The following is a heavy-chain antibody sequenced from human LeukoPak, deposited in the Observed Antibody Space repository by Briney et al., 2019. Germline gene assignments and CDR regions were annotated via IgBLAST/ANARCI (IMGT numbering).Heavy chain of an antibody. CDR1: GFTFSSYG. J-gene: IGHJ4*02. D-gene: IGHD3-22*01. Sequence: PGRSLRLSCAASGFTFSSYGMHWVRQAPGKGLEWVAVISYDGSNKYYADSVKGRFTISRDNSKNTLYLQMKSLRAEDTAVYYWAKFENYYDSSGYDFDYWGQGTLVTVSS. CDR3: AKFENYYDSSGYDFDY. CDR2: ISYDGSNK. V-gene: IGHV3-30*18.